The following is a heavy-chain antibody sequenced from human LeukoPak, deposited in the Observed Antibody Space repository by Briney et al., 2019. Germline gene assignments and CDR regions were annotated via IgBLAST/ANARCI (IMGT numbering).Heavy chain of an antibody. V-gene: IGHV1-69*04. CDR3: ARDRVTGTPTGADY. CDR1: GGTFSSYA. CDR2: IIPIRGIA. Sequence: ASVKVSFKASGGTFSSYAISWVRQAPGQGLEWMGRIIPIRGIANYAQKFQGRVTIPADKSTSTAYMELSSLRSEDTAVYYCARDRVTGTPTGADYWGQGTLVTVSS. J-gene: IGHJ4*02. D-gene: IGHD1-7*01.